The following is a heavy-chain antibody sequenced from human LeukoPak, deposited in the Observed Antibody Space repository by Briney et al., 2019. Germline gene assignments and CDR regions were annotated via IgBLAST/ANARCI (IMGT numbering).Heavy chain of an antibody. V-gene: IGHV4-38-2*02. CDR3: ARDSALAQAVMFDY. D-gene: IGHD6-19*01. J-gene: IGHJ4*02. Sequence: GSLRLSCAASGFTFSSSTMNWVRQAPGKGLEWTGSIDHSGSTYYNPSLKSRITISVDTSKNQFSLKLSSVTAADTAVYYCARDSALAQAVMFDYWGQGTLVTVSS. CDR1: GFTFSSSTM. CDR2: IDHSGST.